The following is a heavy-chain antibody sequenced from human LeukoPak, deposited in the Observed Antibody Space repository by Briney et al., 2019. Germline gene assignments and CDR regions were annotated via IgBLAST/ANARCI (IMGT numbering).Heavy chain of an antibody. CDR2: ISGRGTST. CDR1: GFTFSSSA. V-gene: IGHV3-23*01. CDR3: ASSTLSGTARSFDY. J-gene: IGHJ4*02. D-gene: IGHD6-6*01. Sequence: PGGSLRLSCAASGFTFSSSALSWVRQAPGKGLEWVSTISGRGTSTYYADSVKGRFTISRDNSKKTLYLQMNSLRVEDTAVYFCASSTLSGTARSFDYWGQGTLVTVSS.